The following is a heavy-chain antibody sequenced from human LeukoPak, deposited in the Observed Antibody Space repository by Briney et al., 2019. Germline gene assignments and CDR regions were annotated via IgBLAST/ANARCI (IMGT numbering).Heavy chain of an antibody. J-gene: IGHJ1*01. D-gene: IGHD2-15*01. V-gene: IGHV3-23*01. CDR1: GFSFNTFA. Sequence: GGSLRLSCAASGFSFNTFAMSWVRQAPGKRLEWVSAINNNGDDTYSADSVRGRFTVSRDNSKNTLYLQMNNLRAEDAAIYYCAQQVGYCSSGNCYFTYWGQGTLVTVSS. CDR2: INNNGDDT. CDR3: AQQVGYCSSGNCYFTY.